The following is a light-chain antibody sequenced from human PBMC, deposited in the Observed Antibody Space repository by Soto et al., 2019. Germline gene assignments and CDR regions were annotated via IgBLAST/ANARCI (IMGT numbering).Light chain of an antibody. CDR2: GGS. CDR3: QQYENSPIT. V-gene: IGKV3-20*01. CDR1: PSVSRDF. Sequence: EIVLTQSPGTLSLSPGETATLSCRASPSVSRDFLVWYQHKRGQPPRLLLYGGSIRATGTPDRFSGTGSETDFTLTINRLEPEDFAVYYCQQYENSPITFGQGTRLEIK. J-gene: IGKJ5*01.